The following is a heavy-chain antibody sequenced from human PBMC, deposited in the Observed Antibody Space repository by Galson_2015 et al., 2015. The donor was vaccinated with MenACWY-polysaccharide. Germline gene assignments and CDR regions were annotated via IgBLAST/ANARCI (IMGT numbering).Heavy chain of an antibody. J-gene: IGHJ4*02. CDR2: ISYDAGKK. CDR3: AKEGLGGFDY. CDR1: GFIFSNYA. D-gene: IGHD3-16*01. Sequence: SLRLSCAASGFIFSNYALHWVRQAPGKGLEWVAVISYDAGKKYYADSVKGRFTISRDNSKNTLYLEMNSLRAEDTAVYHCAKEGLGGFDYWGQGTL. V-gene: IGHV3-30*18.